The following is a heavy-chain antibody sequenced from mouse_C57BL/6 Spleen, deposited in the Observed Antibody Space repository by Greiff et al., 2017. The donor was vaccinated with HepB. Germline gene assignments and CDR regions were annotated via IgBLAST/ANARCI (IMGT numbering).Heavy chain of an antibody. CDR1: GYTFTDYY. V-gene: IGHV1-76*01. D-gene: IGHD3-3*01. J-gene: IGHJ2*01. CDR2: IYPGSGNT. Sequence: VQLKESGAELVRPGASVKLSCKASGYTFTDYYINWVKQRPGQGLEWIARIYPGSGNTYYNEKFKGKATLTAEKSSSTAYMQLSSLTSEDSAVYFCARRDLSYFDYWGQGTTLTVSS. CDR3: ARRDLSYFDY.